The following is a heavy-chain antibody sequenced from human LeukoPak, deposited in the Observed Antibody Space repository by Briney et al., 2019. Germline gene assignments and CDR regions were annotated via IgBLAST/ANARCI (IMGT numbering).Heavy chain of an antibody. V-gene: IGHV3-53*01. D-gene: IGHD3-22*01. CDR1: GFRVSGHY. CDR2: IYSDGKT. Sequence: GGSLRLSCTGSGFRVSGHYMSWVRQAPGKGLEWVSVIYSDGKTFYADSVKGRFTASKDTSKNVMYLQMNSLTVADTALYHCVTVPDDSGYHYNYWGQGTLVTVSS. CDR3: VTVPDDSGYHYNY. J-gene: IGHJ4*02.